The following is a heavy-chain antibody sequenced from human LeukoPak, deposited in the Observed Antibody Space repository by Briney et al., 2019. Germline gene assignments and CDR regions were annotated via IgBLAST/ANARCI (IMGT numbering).Heavy chain of an antibody. CDR1: GGSISSYY. J-gene: IGHJ3*02. Sequence: SETLSLTCTVSGGSISSYYWSWIRQPPGKGLEWIGYIYYSGSTNYNPSLKSRVTISVDTSKNQFSLKLSSVTAADTAVYYCARSSTQGAFDIWGQGTMVTVPS. CDR3: ARSSTQGAFDI. CDR2: IYYSGST. V-gene: IGHV4-59*01. D-gene: IGHD5/OR15-5a*01.